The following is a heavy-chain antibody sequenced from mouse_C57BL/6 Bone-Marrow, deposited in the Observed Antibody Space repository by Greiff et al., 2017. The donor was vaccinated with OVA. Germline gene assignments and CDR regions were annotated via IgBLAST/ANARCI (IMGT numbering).Heavy chain of an antibody. Sequence: QVQLKESGPGLVAPSQSLSITCTVSGFSLTSYALSWVRQPPGPGLEWLGVIWTGGGTNYNSALKSRLSISKDNSKSQVFLKMNSLQTDDTARYYCARKRGSYYGSSYWYFDVWGTGTTVTVSS. CDR3: ARKRGSYYGSSYWYFDV. CDR2: IWTGGGT. V-gene: IGHV2-9-1*01. J-gene: IGHJ1*03. D-gene: IGHD1-1*01. CDR1: GFSLTSYA.